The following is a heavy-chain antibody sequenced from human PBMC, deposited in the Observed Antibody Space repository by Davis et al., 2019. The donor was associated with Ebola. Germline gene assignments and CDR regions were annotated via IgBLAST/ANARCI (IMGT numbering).Heavy chain of an antibody. J-gene: IGHJ6*02. V-gene: IGHV3-9*01. CDR2: ISWNSGSI. CDR1: GFTFSSYS. CDR3: AKDSVYGMDV. Sequence: GGSLRLSCAASGFTFSSYSMNWVRQAPGKGLEWVSGISWNSGSIGYADSVKGRFTISRDNAKNSLYLQMNSLRAEDTALYYCAKDSVYGMDVWGQGTTVTVSS.